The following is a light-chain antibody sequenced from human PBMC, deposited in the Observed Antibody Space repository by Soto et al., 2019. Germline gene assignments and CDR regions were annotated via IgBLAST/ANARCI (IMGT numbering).Light chain of an antibody. CDR3: QSYDSSLSGWV. CDR2: GNN. Sequence: QSVLTQPPSVSGAPGQRVTISCTGSSSNIGAGYDVHWYQQLPGTAPKLLIYGNNNRPSGVPDRFSGSKSATSDSLAITGLQAEYEADYYCQSYDSSLSGWVFRGGTKLTVL. V-gene: IGLV1-40*01. J-gene: IGLJ3*02. CDR1: SSNIGAGYD.